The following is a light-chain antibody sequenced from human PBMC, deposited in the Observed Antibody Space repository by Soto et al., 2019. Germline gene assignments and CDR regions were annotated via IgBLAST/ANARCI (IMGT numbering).Light chain of an antibody. V-gene: IGLV2-14*01. CDR1: SSDVGGYEY. CDR3: SSFSRSSTPYV. J-gene: IGLJ1*01. CDR2: EVN. Sequence: QSALTQPASVSGSPGQSITISCTGTSSDVGGYEYVSWYQQHPGKAPKLMIFEVNSRPSGVSNRFSGSKSDNTASLTISGLQTADEADYYCSSFSRSSTPYVFGTGTKLTVL.